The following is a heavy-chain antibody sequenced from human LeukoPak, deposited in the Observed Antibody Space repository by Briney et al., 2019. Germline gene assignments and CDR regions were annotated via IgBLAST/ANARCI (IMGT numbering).Heavy chain of an antibody. CDR3: ARGDSSGHPAFDY. V-gene: IGHV4-59*01. J-gene: IGHJ4*02. CDR1: GGSISNNY. Sequence: SETLSLTCTVSGGSISNNYWTWIRQPPGKGLEWIGYFYNSGSTNYNPSLKSRVTISVDTSKDQFSLKLTSVTAADTAVYYCARGDSSGHPAFDYWGQGTLVTVSS. D-gene: IGHD3-22*01. CDR2: FYNSGST.